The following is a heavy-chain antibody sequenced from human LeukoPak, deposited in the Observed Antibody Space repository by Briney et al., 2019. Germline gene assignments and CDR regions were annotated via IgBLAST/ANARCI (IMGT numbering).Heavy chain of an antibody. CDR3: ARDESYSSDY. Sequence: PGGSLRLSCAVSGFTFSRYWMSWVRQAPGKGLEWVANIKHDGSVKYYVDSVKGRFTISRDNAKNSLYLQMNSLRAEDMAVYFCARDESYSSDYWGQGTLVTVSS. J-gene: IGHJ4*02. CDR2: IKHDGSVK. D-gene: IGHD6-13*01. V-gene: IGHV3-7*05. CDR1: GFTFSRYW.